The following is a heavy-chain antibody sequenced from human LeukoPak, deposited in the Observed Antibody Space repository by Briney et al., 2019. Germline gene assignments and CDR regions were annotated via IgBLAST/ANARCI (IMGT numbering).Heavy chain of an antibody. CDR3: ARDPRYYGSGSYYLDAFDI. Sequence: GGSLRLSCAASGFTFSTYALHWVRQAPGKGLEWVAVMSYDGSNKYYADSVNGRFTISRDNSKNTLYLQMNSLRPEDTAVYYCARDPRYYGSGSYYLDAFDIWGQGTMVTVSS. CDR2: MSYDGSNK. D-gene: IGHD3-10*01. CDR1: GFTFSTYA. J-gene: IGHJ3*02. V-gene: IGHV3-30*04.